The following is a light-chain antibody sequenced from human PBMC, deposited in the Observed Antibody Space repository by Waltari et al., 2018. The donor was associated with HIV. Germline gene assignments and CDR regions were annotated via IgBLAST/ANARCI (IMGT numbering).Light chain of an antibody. CDR2: WGS. Sequence: DIVMTQSPDSLAVSLGERATINCRCSRTVHYDSNNQHYLAWYQQNPGEPPKVNISWGSTRSVGVSDRFSGSGSGTNFSLTINSLQDDDLAVYYCHQYYSLPYTFGGGTKVEIK. CDR1: RTVHYDSNNQHY. J-gene: IGKJ4*01. CDR3: HQYYSLPYT. V-gene: IGKV4-1*01.